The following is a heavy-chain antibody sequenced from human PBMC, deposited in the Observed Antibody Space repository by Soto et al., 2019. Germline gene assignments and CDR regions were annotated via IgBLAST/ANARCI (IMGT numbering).Heavy chain of an antibody. CDR1: GFTFSSYG. J-gene: IGHJ4*02. CDR2: ISYDGSNK. CDR3: AKDPGGQAVALDY. D-gene: IGHD6-19*01. V-gene: IGHV3-30*18. Sequence: GSLRLCCAASGFTFSSYGMHWVRQAPGKGLEWVAVISYDGSNKYYADSVKGRFTISRDNSKNTVYLQMNSLRAEDTAVYYCAKDPGGQAVALDYWGQGTLVTVSS.